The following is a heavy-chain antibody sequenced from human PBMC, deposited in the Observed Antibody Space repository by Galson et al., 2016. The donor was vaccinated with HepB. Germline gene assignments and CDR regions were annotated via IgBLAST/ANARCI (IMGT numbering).Heavy chain of an antibody. CDR3: ARGDIVGAIFDY. CDR2: ISSSSSYI. Sequence: SLRLSCAASGITFSSYSMNWVRQAPGKGLEWVSSISSSSSYIYYADSVKGRFTISRENAKNSLYLQMNSLRAEDTAVYYCARGDIVGAIFDYWGQGTLVTVSS. V-gene: IGHV3-21*01. CDR1: GITFSSYS. J-gene: IGHJ4*02. D-gene: IGHD1-26*01.